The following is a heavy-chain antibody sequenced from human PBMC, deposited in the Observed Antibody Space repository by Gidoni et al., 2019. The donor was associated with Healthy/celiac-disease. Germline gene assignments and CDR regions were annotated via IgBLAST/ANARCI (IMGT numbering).Heavy chain of an antibody. V-gene: IGHV4-39*01. CDR3: AGGGVSYFDY. Sequence: QLQLQESGPGLVKPSETLSLTCTVSGGSISSSSYYWGWIRQPPGKGREWIGSIYYSGSTYDNPSLKSRVTISVDTSKNQFSLKLSSVTAADTAVYYCAGGGVSYFDYWGQGTLVTVSS. CDR2: IYYSGST. CDR1: GGSISSSSYY. J-gene: IGHJ4*02. D-gene: IGHD3-10*01.